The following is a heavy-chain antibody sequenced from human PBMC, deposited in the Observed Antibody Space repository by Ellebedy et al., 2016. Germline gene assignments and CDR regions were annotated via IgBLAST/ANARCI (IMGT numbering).Heavy chain of an antibody. CDR2: IIPIFGTA. V-gene: IGHV1-69*13. CDR1: GGTFSSYA. Sequence: SVKVSXXASGGTFSSYAISWVRQAPGQGLEWMGGIIPIFGTANYAQKFQGRVTITADESTSTAYMELSSLRSEDTAVYYCAGGDTTVTTNFDYWGQGTLVTVSS. D-gene: IGHD4-17*01. J-gene: IGHJ4*02. CDR3: AGGDTTVTTNFDY.